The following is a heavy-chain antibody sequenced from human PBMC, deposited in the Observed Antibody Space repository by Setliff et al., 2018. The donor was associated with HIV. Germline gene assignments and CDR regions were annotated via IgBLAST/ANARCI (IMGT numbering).Heavy chain of an antibody. CDR3: SAEGNIFDI. CDR2: VDPEDGKT. Sequence: ASVKVSCKASGYTFTNHNIRWVQQAPGKGLQWMGRVDPEDGKTIYAEKFQGRVTLSADTSIHTAYMELSSLRSEDTDIYYCSAEGNIFDIWGQGTMVTVSS. J-gene: IGHJ3*02. V-gene: IGHV1-69-2*01. CDR1: GYTFTNHN.